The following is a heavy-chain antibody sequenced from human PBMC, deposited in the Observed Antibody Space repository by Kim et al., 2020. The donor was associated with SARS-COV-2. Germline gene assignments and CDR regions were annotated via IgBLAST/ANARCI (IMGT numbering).Heavy chain of an antibody. J-gene: IGHJ6*02. Sequence: SSPSLRSQFTIPVDTSKNQFSRKLSSVTAADTAVYYCAGSGVGGYYGMDVWGQGTTVTVSS. V-gene: IGHV4-59*01. D-gene: IGHD3-10*01. CDR3: AGSGVGGYYGMDV.